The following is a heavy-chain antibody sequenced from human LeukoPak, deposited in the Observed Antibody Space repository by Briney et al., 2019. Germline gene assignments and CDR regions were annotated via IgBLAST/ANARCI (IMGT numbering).Heavy chain of an antibody. J-gene: IGHJ4*02. CDR1: GYTLTELS. CDR2: FDPEDGET. CDR3: ARHETSSSWTSSFDY. Sequence: ASVKVSCKVSGYTLTELSMHWVQQAPGKWLEWMGGFDPEDGETIYAQKFQGRVTMTEDTSTDTAYMELSSLRSEDTAVYYCARHETSSSWTSSFDYWGQGTLVTVSS. V-gene: IGHV1-24*01. D-gene: IGHD6-13*01.